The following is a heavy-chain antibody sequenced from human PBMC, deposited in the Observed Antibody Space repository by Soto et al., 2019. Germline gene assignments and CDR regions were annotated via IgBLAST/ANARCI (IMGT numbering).Heavy chain of an antibody. CDR2: ISYDGSNK. CDR1: GFTFSSYA. D-gene: IGHD3-22*01. V-gene: IGHV3-30-3*01. J-gene: IGHJ4*02. CDR3: ARDRHTYYYDRSGYSDY. Sequence: GGSLRLSCAASGFTFSSYAMHWVRQAPGNGLEWVAVISYDGSNKYYADSVKGRFTISRDNSKNTLYLQMNSLRAEDTAVYYCARDRHTYYYDRSGYSDYWGQGTLVTVSS.